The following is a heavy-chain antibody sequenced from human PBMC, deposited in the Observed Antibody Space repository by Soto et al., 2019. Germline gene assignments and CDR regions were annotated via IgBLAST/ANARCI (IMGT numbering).Heavy chain of an antibody. V-gene: IGHV4-4*07. CDR3: VRDGTKTLRDWFEP. Sequence: SETLSLTCTVSGGSISGFYWSWIRKSAGKGLEWIGRIYATGTTDYNPSLKSRVMMSVDTSKKQFSLKLRSVTAADTAVYYCVRDGTKTLRDWFEPWGQGSSVTVSS. J-gene: IGHJ5*02. D-gene: IGHD1-1*01. CDR2: IYATGTT. CDR1: GGSISGFY.